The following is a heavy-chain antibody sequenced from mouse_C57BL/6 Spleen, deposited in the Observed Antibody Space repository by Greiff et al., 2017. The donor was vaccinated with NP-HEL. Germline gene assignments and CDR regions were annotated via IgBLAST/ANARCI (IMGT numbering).Heavy chain of an antibody. CDR3: ARGSYSNYEGYYFDY. V-gene: IGHV14-2*01. CDR2: MDPEDGET. CDR1: GFNIKDYY. J-gene: IGHJ2*01. D-gene: IGHD2-5*01. Sequence: EVQLQQSGAELVKPGASVKLSCTASGFNIKDYYMHWVKQRTEQGLEWIGRMDPEDGETKYAPKFQGKDTITADTSSNTAYLQLSSLTSEDNAVYYCARGSYSNYEGYYFDYWGQGTTLTVSS.